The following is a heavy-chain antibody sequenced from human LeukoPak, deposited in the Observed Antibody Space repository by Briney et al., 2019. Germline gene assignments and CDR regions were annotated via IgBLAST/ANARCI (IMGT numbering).Heavy chain of an antibody. V-gene: IGHV4-39*01. CDR2: IYYSGSS. CDR1: GGSMSGDCFN. CDR3: TTLTSTCMGGNCDQYYFDY. Sequence: SETLSLSCTVSGGSMSGDCFNWVWIRQPPGKGLEWIGSIYYSGSSFYNPSLKSRLTMSVDTSKNQFSLKLSSVTAADTARYFCTTLTSTCMGGNCDQYYFDYWGQGTLVTVSS. D-gene: IGHD4-23*01. J-gene: IGHJ4*02.